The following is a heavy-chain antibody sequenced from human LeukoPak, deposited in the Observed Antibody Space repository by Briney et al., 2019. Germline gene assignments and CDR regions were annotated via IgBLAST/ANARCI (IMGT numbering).Heavy chain of an antibody. J-gene: IGHJ4*02. CDR1: GYTFASYA. V-gene: IGHV1-3*01. CDR3: ARVWNQFGFFYRQQLAPFDY. D-gene: IGHD6-13*01. CDR2: INAGNGNT. Sequence: ASVKVSCKASGYTFASYAMHWVRQAPEQRLEWMGWINAGNGNTKYSQKFQGRVTITRDTSASTAYMELSSLRSEDTAVYYCARVWNQFGFFYRQQLAPFDYWGQGTLVTVSS.